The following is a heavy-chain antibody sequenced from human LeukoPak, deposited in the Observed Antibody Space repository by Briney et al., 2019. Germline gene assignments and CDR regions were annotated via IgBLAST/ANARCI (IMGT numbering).Heavy chain of an antibody. CDR3: ARHLRGGHRNTREYYFDY. J-gene: IGHJ4*02. CDR1: GGSISSGSYY. V-gene: IGHV4-61*02. CDR2: IYTTGST. Sequence: SQTLSLTCTVSGGSISSGSYYWSWIRQPAGKGLEWIGRIYTTGSTNYNPSLKSRVTISVDTSKNQFSLKLSSVTAADTAVYYCARHLRGGHRNTREYYFDYWGQGTLVTVSS. D-gene: IGHD3-10*01.